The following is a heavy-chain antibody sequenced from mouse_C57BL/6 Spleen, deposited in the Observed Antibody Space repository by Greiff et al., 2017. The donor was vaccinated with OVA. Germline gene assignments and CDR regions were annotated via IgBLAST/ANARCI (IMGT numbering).Heavy chain of an antibody. CDR3: ARSGSTVYPYYFDY. Sequence: VQLQQSGAELVRPGASVKMSCKASGYTFTSYTMHWVKQRPGQGLEWIGYINPSCGYTKYNQKFKDKATLTADKSSSTAYMQLSSLTSEDSAVYYCARSGSTVYPYYFDYWGQGTTLTVSS. D-gene: IGHD2-1*01. CDR2: INPSCGYT. CDR1: GYTFTSYT. V-gene: IGHV1-4*01. J-gene: IGHJ2*01.